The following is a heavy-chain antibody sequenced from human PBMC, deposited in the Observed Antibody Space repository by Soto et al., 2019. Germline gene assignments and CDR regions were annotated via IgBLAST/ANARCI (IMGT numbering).Heavy chain of an antibody. J-gene: IGHJ4*02. CDR3: VTGTFHFGY. CDR2: IKEDGSEK. V-gene: IGHV3-7*01. CDR1: GLSFSRLW. Sequence: GGSLRLSCEASGLSFSRLWMTWVRQAPGKGLEWVANIKEDGSEKNYLDSVEGRFTISRDNTKNSLYLHMSNLGYEDTATYYCVTGTFHFGYWGQGTLVTVSS.